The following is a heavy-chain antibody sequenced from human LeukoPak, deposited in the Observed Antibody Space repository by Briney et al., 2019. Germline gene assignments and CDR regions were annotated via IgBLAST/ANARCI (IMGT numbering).Heavy chain of an antibody. Sequence: ASVKVSCKASGGTFSSYAISWVRQAPGQGLEWMGRIIPIFGTANYAQKFQGRVTITTDESTSTAHMELSSLRSEDTAVYYCARAHYYGSGSYYNDDYWGQGTLVTVSS. CDR1: GGTFSSYA. CDR3: ARAHYYGSGSYYNDDY. D-gene: IGHD3-10*01. CDR2: IIPIFGTA. V-gene: IGHV1-69*05. J-gene: IGHJ4*02.